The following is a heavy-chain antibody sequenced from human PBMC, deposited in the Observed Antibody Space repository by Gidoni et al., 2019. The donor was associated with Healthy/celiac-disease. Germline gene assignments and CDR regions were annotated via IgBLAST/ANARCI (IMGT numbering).Heavy chain of an antibody. CDR3: AKGRDGYNSIAY. J-gene: IGHJ4*02. Sequence: EVQPVEPGGGLVQPGRSLRLSCPASGFTFDEYAMHWVRQAPGKGLEWGSGISWNRGSIGYADSVKGRFTISRDNAKNSLYLQMNSLRAEDTALYYCAKGRDGYNSIAYWGQGTLVTVSS. CDR2: ISWNRGSI. D-gene: IGHD5-12*01. V-gene: IGHV3-9*01. CDR1: GFTFDEYA.